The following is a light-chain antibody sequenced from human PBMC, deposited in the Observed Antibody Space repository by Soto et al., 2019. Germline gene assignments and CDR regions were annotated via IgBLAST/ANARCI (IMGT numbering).Light chain of an antibody. CDR2: AAS. CDR3: QQLNSYPWT. V-gene: IGKV1-9*01. J-gene: IGKJ1*01. Sequence: DIQLTQSPSFLSASVGDRVTITCRASQAISSYLAWFQQRPGKAPKVLIYAASTLQSGVPSRFSGNGSGTEFTRTISSLQTEDFATYFCQQLNSYPWTFGQGTKVEIK. CDR1: QAISSY.